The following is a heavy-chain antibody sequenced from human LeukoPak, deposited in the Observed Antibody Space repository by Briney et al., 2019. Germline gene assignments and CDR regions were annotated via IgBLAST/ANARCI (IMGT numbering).Heavy chain of an antibody. CDR3: ARGLDRSKTGY. Sequence: PSETLSLTCSVYSESFSGGYLSWLRQPPGKGLDWIGEISDNEGIKYSPSLKSRVTISVDTSKNQFSLKLTSVTAADTAVYYCARGLDRSKTGYWGQGSLVTVSS. CDR1: SESFSGGY. J-gene: IGHJ4*02. V-gene: IGHV4-34*01. CDR2: ISDNEGI. D-gene: IGHD3-22*01.